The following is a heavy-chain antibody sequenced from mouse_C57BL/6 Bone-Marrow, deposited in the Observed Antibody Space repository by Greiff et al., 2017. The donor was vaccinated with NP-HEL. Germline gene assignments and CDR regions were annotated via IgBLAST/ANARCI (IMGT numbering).Heavy chain of an antibody. D-gene: IGHD1-1*01. CDR1: GYTFTSYW. Sequence: VQLQQPGAELVKPGASVKLSCKASGYTFTSYWMQWVKQRPGQGLEWIGEIDPSDSYTNYNQKFKGKATLTVETSSSTAYMQLSRSTSEDSAVYYCAIVAVDYWGQGTTLPVSS. V-gene: IGHV1-50*01. CDR3: AIVAVDY. CDR2: IDPSDSYT. J-gene: IGHJ2*01.